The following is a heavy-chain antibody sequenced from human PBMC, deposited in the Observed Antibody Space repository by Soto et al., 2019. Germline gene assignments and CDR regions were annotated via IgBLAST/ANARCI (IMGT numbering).Heavy chain of an antibody. Sequence: SLRLSCAASGFTFSGSAMHWVRQASGKGLEWVGRIRSKANSYATAYAASVKGRFTISRDDSKNTAYLQMNSLKTEDTAVYYCTSTNKAAADVVYWGQGTLVTVSS. D-gene: IGHD6-13*01. J-gene: IGHJ4*02. CDR3: TSTNKAAADVVY. CDR2: IRSKANSYAT. V-gene: IGHV3-73*01. CDR1: GFTFSGSA.